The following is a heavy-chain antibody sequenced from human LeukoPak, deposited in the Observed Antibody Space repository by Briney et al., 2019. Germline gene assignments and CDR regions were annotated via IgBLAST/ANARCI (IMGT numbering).Heavy chain of an antibody. CDR2: IYYSGST. CDR3: ARGLGYCSSTSCYTGNLFDY. CDR1: GDSISSHY. D-gene: IGHD2-2*02. V-gene: IGHV4-59*11. Sequence: SETLSLTCTVSGDSISSHYWSWIRQPPGKGLEWIGYIYYSGSTNYNPSLKSRVTISVDTSKNQFSLKLSSVTAADTAVYYCARGLGYCSSTSCYTGNLFDYWGQGTLVTVSS. J-gene: IGHJ4*02.